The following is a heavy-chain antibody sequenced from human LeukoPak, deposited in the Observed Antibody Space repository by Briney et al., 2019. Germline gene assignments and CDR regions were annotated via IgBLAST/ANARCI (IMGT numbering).Heavy chain of an antibody. CDR3: AKENSGGYSYGPGLVVHYFDY. D-gene: IGHD5-18*01. J-gene: IGHJ4*02. V-gene: IGHV3-48*03. CDR1: GFTFSSYE. Sequence: PGGSLRLSCAASGFTFSSYEMNWVRQAPGKGLEWVSYISGSCSTIYYADSVKGRFTISRDNSKNTLYLQMNSLRAEDTAVYYCAKENSGGYSYGPGLVVHYFDYWGQGTLVTVSS. CDR2: ISGSCSTI.